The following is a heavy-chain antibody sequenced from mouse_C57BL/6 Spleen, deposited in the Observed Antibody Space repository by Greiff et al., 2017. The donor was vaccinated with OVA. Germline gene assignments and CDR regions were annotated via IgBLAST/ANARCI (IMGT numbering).Heavy chain of an antibody. V-gene: IGHV1-81*01. CDR2: IYPGSGIT. J-gene: IGHJ2*01. Sequence: QVQLQQSGADLAGPGAPVRRSGKALASTFPGKGLSGVKRRPGRGLGWIGEIYPGSGITYYNEKFKGKATLTADKSSSTAYMELRSLTSEDSAVYFCLRLMEYFDYWGQGTTLTVSS. CDR1: ASTFPGKG. CDR3: LRLMEYFDY. D-gene: IGHD2-2*01.